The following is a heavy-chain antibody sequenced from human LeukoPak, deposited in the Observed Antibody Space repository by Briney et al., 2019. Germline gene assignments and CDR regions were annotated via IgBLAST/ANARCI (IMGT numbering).Heavy chain of an antibody. CDR2: INPNSGGT. Sequence: ASVKVSCKASGYTFTGYYMHWVRQAPGQGLEWMGWINPNSGGTNYAQKFQGRVTMTRDTSISTAYMELSRLRSDDTAVYYCARGSGGSSYSASFDYWGQGTLVTVSS. V-gene: IGHV1-2*02. CDR1: GYTFTGYY. CDR3: ARGSGGSSYSASFDY. J-gene: IGHJ4*02. D-gene: IGHD2-15*01.